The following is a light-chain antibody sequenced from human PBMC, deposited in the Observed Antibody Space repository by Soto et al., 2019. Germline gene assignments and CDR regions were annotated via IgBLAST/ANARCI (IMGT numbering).Light chain of an antibody. J-gene: IGKJ1*01. CDR1: KSVSSN. CDR3: QQYNNWPQT. CDR2: GAS. V-gene: IGKV3-15*01. Sequence: EIVMTQSPATLSVSPGERATLSCRASKSVSSNLAWYQQKPGQAPRLLIYGASTRATGIPARFSGSGSGTEFTLTISSLQSEDFAVYYCQQYNNWPQTFGQGTKVEIE.